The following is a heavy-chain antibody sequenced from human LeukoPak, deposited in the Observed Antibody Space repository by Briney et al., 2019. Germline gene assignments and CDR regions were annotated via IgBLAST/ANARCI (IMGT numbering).Heavy chain of an antibody. J-gene: IGHJ6*02. CDR3: AYGMDV. CDR1: GDSVSSNSVA. V-gene: IGHV6-1*01. Sequence: SQTLSLTCAISGDSVSSNSVAWNWIRQSPSRGLEWLGRTYYRSKWYNDYAGFVKSRITINPDTSKNQFSLQPKSVTPEDTAVYYCAYGMDVWGQGTTVTVSS. CDR2: TYYRSKWYN.